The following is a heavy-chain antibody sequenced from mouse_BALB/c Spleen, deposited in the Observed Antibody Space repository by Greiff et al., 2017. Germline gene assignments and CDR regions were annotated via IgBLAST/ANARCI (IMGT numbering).Heavy chain of an antibody. CDR1: GDSITSGY. CDR3: ARYQAVSYAMDY. CDR2: ISYSGST. D-gene: IGHD3-2*02. J-gene: IGHJ4*01. V-gene: IGHV3-8*02. Sequence: EVKLQESGPSLVKPSQTLSLTCSVTGDSITSGYWNWIRKFPGNKLEYMGYISYSGSTYYNPSLKSRISITRDTSKNQYYLQLNSVTTEDTATYYCARYQAVSYAMDYWGQGTSVTVSS.